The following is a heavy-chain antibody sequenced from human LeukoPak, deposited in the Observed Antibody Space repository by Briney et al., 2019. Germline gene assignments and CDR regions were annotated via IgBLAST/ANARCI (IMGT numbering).Heavy chain of an antibody. CDR2: IIPIFGTA. CDR1: GGTFSSYA. CDR3: AREELYYYYYMDV. Sequence: GASVKVSCKASGGTFSSYAISWVLQAPGQGLEWMGGIIPIFGTANYAQKFQGRVTITADESTSTAYMELSSLRSEDTAVYYCAREELYYYYYMDVWGKGTTVTVSS. D-gene: IGHD1-7*01. V-gene: IGHV1-69*13. J-gene: IGHJ6*03.